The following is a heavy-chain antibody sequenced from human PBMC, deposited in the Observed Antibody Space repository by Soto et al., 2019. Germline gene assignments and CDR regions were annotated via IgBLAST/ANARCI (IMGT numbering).Heavy chain of an antibody. V-gene: IGHV5-51*01. D-gene: IGHD6-13*01. CDR3: ARHYSSSPVDY. J-gene: IGHJ4*02. CDR1: GYSFTSYW. Sequence: GESLQISCKGSGYSFTSYWIGWVRQMPGKGLEWMGIIYPGDSDTRYSPSFQGQVTISVAKSISTAYLQWSSLKASDTAMYYCARHYSSSPVDYWGQGTLVTVSS. CDR2: IYPGDSDT.